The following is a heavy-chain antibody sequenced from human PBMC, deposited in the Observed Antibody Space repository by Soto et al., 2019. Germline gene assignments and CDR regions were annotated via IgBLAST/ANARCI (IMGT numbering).Heavy chain of an antibody. CDR3: ARWRYGDY. D-gene: IGHD1-1*01. Sequence: QVHLVQSGAEVKKPGASVKVSCKASGYTFTSYGITWVRQAPGQGLVWMGWISAHNGNTDYAQKLQGRVIVTRDTSTSTAYMELRSLRSDDTAVYYCARWRYGDYWGQGALVTVSS. V-gene: IGHV1-18*01. CDR1: GYTFTSYG. CDR2: ISAHNGNT. J-gene: IGHJ4*02.